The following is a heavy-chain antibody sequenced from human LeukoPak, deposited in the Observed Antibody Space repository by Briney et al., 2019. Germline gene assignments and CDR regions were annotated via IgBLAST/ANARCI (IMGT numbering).Heavy chain of an antibody. CDR3: ARDGGYNWNDVGYYYGMDV. J-gene: IGHJ6*02. CDR1: GFTFSSYW. V-gene: IGHV3-7*01. D-gene: IGHD1-20*01. CDR2: IKQDGSEK. Sequence: GGSLRLSCAASGFTFSSYWMSWVRQAPGKGLEWVAYIKQDGSEKYYVDSVKGRFTISRDNAKNSLYLQMNSLRAEDTAVYYCARDGGYNWNDVGYYYGMDVWGQGTTVTVSS.